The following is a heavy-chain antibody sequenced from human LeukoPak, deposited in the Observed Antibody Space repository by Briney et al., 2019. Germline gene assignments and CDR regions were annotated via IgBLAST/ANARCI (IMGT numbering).Heavy chain of an antibody. CDR2: ISSSSSYI. J-gene: IGHJ4*02. D-gene: IGHD5-18*01. V-gene: IGHV3-21*01. Sequence: GGSLRLSCAASGFTFSSYSMNWVRQAPGKGLEWVSSISSSSSYIYYADSVKGRFTISRDNAKNSLYLQMNSLRAEDTAVYYCARVGGYSYNYAFDYWGQGTLVTVSS. CDR1: GFTFSSYS. CDR3: ARVGGYSYNYAFDY.